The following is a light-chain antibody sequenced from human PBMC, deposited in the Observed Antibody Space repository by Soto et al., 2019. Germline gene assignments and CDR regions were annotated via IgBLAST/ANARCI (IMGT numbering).Light chain of an antibody. CDR3: QQYNNWPLT. V-gene: IGKV3D-15*01. CDR1: QIVSSY. Sequence: EIVLTQSPATLSLSPGERASLSCRASQIVSSYLAWYQQRPGQAPRLLIYDASNRATGIPARFSGSGSGTEFTLTISSLQSEDFAVYYCQQYNNWPLTFGGGTKVDI. J-gene: IGKJ4*01. CDR2: DAS.